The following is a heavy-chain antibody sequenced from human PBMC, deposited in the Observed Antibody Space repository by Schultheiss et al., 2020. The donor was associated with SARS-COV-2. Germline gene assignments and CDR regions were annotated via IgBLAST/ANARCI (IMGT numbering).Heavy chain of an antibody. Sequence: SETLSLTCAVSGYSISSGYYWGWIRQPPGKGLEWIGSIYHSGSTYYNPSLKSRVTISVDTSKNQFSLKLSSVTAADTAVYYCARQKEGIVVVPAATDYWGQGTLVTVSS. CDR3: ARQKEGIVVVPAATDY. V-gene: IGHV4-38-2*01. D-gene: IGHD2-2*01. J-gene: IGHJ4*02. CDR1: GYSISSGYY. CDR2: IYHSGST.